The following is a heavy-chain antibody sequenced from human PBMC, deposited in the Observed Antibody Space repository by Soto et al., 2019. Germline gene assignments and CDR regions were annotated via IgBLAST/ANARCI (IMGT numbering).Heavy chain of an antibody. V-gene: IGHV1-18*01. CDR3: ARDRGSYALDY. D-gene: IGHD1-26*01. CDR1: GYTFTIYG. Sequence: QVQLVQSGAEVKKPGASVKVSCKASGYTFTIYGISWVRQAPGQGLEWMGWISTSNGNTNYAQKLQGEVTMTKETSKSTAYMEQRSLRSDDTAVYYCARDRGSYALDYWGQGTLVTVSS. J-gene: IGHJ4*02. CDR2: ISTSNGNT.